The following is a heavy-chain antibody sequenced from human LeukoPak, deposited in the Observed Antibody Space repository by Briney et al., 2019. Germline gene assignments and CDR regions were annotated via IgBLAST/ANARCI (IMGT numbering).Heavy chain of an antibody. D-gene: IGHD3-22*01. Sequence: GSLRLSCAASGFTFSDYYMSWIRQAPGKGLEWVSYISSSGSTIYYADSAKGRFTISRDNAKNSLYLQMNSPRAEDTAVYYCARDRYYDSSGYSYYFDYWGQGTLVTVSS. V-gene: IGHV3-11*04. J-gene: IGHJ4*02. CDR1: GFTFSDYY. CDR2: ISSSGSTI. CDR3: ARDRYYDSSGYSYYFDY.